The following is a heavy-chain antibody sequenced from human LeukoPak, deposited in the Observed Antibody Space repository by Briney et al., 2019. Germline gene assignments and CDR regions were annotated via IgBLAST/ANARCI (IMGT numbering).Heavy chain of an antibody. CDR2: INPNSGGT. D-gene: IGHD3-22*01. V-gene: IGHV1-2*04. J-gene: IGHJ4*02. Sequence: ASVKVSCKASGYTFTGYYMRWVRQAPGQGLEWMGWINPNSGGTNYAQKFQGWVTMTRDTSISTAYMELSRLRSDDTAVYYCARQFKLGSGYYFYDYWGQGTLVTVSS. CDR3: ARQFKLGSGYYFYDY. CDR1: GYTFTGYY.